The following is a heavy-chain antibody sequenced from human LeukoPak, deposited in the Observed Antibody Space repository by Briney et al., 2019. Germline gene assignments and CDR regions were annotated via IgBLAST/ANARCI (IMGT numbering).Heavy chain of an antibody. J-gene: IGHJ5*02. V-gene: IGHV1-18*01. CDR3: AGLDDYYDSSGYNYYFDP. Sequence: ASVKVSCKASGYTFTSYGISWVRQAPGPGLGWMGWISAYNGNTNYAQKLQGRVTMTKDTSTSTAYLDLKMLSFKDKAADQYAGLDDYYDSSGYNYYFDPWGQGTLVTVSS. D-gene: IGHD3-22*01. CDR1: GYTFTSYG. CDR2: ISAYNGNT.